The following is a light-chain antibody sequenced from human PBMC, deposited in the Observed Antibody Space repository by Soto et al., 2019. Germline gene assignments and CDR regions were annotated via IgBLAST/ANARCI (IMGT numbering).Light chain of an antibody. J-gene: IGLJ2*01. CDR2: EGS. CDR1: SSDVGSYNL. V-gene: IGLV2-23*01. CDR3: CSYAGSRVV. Sequence: QSALTQPASVSGSPGQSITISCTGTSSDVGSYNLVSWYQQHPGKAPKLMIYEGSKRPSGVSNRFSGSKSGNTASLTISGLQAEDEADYYCCSYAGSRVVFGEGTKVTVL.